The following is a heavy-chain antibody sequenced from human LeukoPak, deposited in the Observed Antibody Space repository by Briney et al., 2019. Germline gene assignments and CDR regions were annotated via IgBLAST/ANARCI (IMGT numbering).Heavy chain of an antibody. Sequence: GGSLRLSCAASGFTFRSYSMNWVRQAPGKALEWVASISSRSTYIYYEDSVKGRFSISRDNAQNSLYLQMNSLRAEDTAVYYCARGQDIVDVPIAGFDYWGQGTLVTVSS. V-gene: IGHV3-21*01. D-gene: IGHD2-15*01. CDR1: GFTFRSYS. CDR2: ISSRSTYI. CDR3: ARGQDIVDVPIAGFDY. J-gene: IGHJ4*02.